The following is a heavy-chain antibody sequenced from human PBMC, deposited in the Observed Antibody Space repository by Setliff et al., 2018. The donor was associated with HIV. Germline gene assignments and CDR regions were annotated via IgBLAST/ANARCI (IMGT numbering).Heavy chain of an antibody. CDR1: GYTFISYG. V-gene: IGHV1-18*01. J-gene: IGHJ4*02. CDR3: ARVRTYSDFYYPAPIPSYYFDF. D-gene: IGHD1-26*01. CDR2: ISTCNGNT. Sequence: GASVKVSCKTSGYTFISYGVTWVRQVPGQGLEWVGWISTCNGNTNYAQKFQGRVTMTTDTSTSAAYLELRSLRSDDTAIYYCARVRTYSDFYYPAPIPSYYFDFWGQGTLVTVSS.